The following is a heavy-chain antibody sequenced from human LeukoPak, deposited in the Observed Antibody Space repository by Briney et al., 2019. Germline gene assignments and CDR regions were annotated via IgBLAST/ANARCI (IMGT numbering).Heavy chain of an antibody. CDR3: AKRPSDYGDYVTYFDY. D-gene: IGHD4-17*01. CDR2: ISDDGRNK. J-gene: IGHJ4*02. CDR1: GFSSISYG. Sequence: SLRLPCAASGFSSISYGRHWVRQAPRKRLQWVGVISDDGRNKKYADSVKGRFTISRDNSKDTLYLQMNSLRDEDTAVYYCAKRPSDYGDYVTYFDYWGQGTLVTVSS. V-gene: IGHV3-30*18.